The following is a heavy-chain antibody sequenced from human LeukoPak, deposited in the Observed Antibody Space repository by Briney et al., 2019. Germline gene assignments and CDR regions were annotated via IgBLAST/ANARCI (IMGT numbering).Heavy chain of an antibody. CDR1: GFTFSSYA. J-gene: IGHJ4*02. D-gene: IGHD6-19*01. CDR3: AKGLRSSGLYRGFGY. CDR2: ISGSGSST. Sequence: GGSLRLSCAASGFTFSSYAMTWVRQAPGQGLEWVSTISGSGSSTYYADSVKGRFTISRDNSKNTLYLQMNSLRAEDTAVYSCAKGLRSSGLYRGFGYWGQGTLVTVSS. V-gene: IGHV3-23*01.